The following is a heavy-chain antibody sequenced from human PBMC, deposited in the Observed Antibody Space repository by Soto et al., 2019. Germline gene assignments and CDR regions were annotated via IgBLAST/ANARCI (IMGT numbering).Heavy chain of an antibody. CDR1: GFTFTSSS. CDR2: IVVGSGNT. D-gene: IGHD6-19*01. V-gene: IGHV1-58*01. J-gene: IGHJ6*02. Sequence: SVKVSCKASGFTFTSSSVQWVRQARGQRLECIGWIVVGSGNTNYAQKFQERVTITRDMSTSTAYMELSSLRSEDTAVYYCAAPIPGIAVAAYYYYYGMDVWGQGTTVTVSS. CDR3: AAPIPGIAVAAYYYYYGMDV.